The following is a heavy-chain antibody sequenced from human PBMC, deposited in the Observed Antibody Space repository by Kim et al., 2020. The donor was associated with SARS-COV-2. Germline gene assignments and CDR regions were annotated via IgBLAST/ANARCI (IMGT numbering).Heavy chain of an antibody. J-gene: IGHJ4*02. CDR3: ARKAARPFLGVDY. V-gene: IGHV4-39*01. Sequence: PSLKSRVTISVDTSKNQFSLKLSSVTAADTAVYYCARKAARPFLGVDYWGQGTLVTVSS. D-gene: IGHD6-6*01.